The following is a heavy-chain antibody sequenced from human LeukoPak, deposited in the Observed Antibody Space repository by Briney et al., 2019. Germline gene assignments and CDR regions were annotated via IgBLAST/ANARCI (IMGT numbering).Heavy chain of an antibody. CDR2: IIPILGIA. Sequence: ASVKVSCKASGGTFSSYAISWVRQAPGQGLEWMGRIIPILGIANYAQKFQGRVTINADKSTSTAYMELSSLRSEDTAGYYCARAEGGHGDYWTDYWGQGTLVTVSS. CDR1: GGTFSSYA. V-gene: IGHV1-69*04. CDR3: ARAEGGHGDYWTDY. D-gene: IGHD4-17*01. J-gene: IGHJ4*02.